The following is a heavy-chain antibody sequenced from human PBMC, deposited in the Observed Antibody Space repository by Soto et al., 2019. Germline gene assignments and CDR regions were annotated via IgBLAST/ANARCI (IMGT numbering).Heavy chain of an antibody. CDR3: ARVSNDFSGNGAFDY. D-gene: IGHD4-4*01. J-gene: IGHJ4*02. V-gene: IGHV4-59*01. CDR2: IYYTGST. CDR1: GGSISNYY. Sequence: SETLSLTCTVSGGSISNYYWIWIRQSPGEGLEWIEYIYYTGSTNYNPSLKSRITVSVDTSKNQFSLNLSSVTAADTAVYYCARVSNDFSGNGAFDYWGPGTMVTVYS.